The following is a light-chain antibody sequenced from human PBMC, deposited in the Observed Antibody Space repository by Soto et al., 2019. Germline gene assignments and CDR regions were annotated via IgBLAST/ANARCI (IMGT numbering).Light chain of an antibody. J-gene: IGLJ1*01. CDR1: SSGVGSYNY. V-gene: IGLV2-14*01. Sequence: QSALTQPASVSGSPGQSITISCTGTSSGVGSYNYVSWYQQHPGKAPKLMIYDVSNRPSGVSNRFSGSKSGNTASLTISGLQAEDEADYYCSSYTSTSTDVFGTGTKLTVL. CDR2: DVS. CDR3: SSYTSTSTDV.